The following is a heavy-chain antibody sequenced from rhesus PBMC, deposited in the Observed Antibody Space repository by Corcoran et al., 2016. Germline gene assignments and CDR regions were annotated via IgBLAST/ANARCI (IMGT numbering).Heavy chain of an antibody. D-gene: IGHD3-3*01. V-gene: IGHV4-143*01. CDR2: IYGESGGH. CDR1: GGSILGYYL. J-gene: IGHJ5-1*01. CDR3: ARGRASLCGLVIRSGFDV. Sequence: VQLQESGPGVVKPSETRSLTCAVSGGSILGYYLWSRIRQSQGKVREWIGYIYGESGGHRHQPALKSRVTMSNDTSTNQVSRKLSCVTAADTGVYYCARGRASLCGLVIRSGFDVWGPGVMVTVSS.